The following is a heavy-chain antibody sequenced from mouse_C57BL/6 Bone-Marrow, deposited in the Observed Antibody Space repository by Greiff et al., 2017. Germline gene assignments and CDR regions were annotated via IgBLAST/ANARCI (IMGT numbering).Heavy chain of an antibody. CDR3: SGGGSSSHFDY. V-gene: IGHV1-81*01. D-gene: IGHD1-1*01. J-gene: IGHJ2*01. Sequence: VQLQQSGAELARPGASVKLSCKASGYTFTSYGISWVKQRTGQGLEWIGEIYPRGGNTYYNEKFKGKATLTADKSSSTAYMELRSLTSEDSAVYFCSGGGSSSHFDYWGQGTTLTVSS. CDR2: IYPRGGNT. CDR1: GYTFTSYG.